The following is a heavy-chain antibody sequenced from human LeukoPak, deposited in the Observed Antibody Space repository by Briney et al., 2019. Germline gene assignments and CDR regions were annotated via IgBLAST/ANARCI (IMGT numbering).Heavy chain of an antibody. CDR2: IYYGGST. CDR3: ARVGEVTIFGVARFDY. D-gene: IGHD3-3*01. J-gene: IGHJ4*02. Sequence: PSETLSLTCTVSGGSISSYYWSWIRQPPGKGLEWIGYIYYGGSTNYNPSLKSRVTISVDTSKNQFFLKLSSVTAADTAVYYCARVGEVTIFGVARFDYWGQGTLVTVSS. CDR1: GGSISSYY. V-gene: IGHV4-59*01.